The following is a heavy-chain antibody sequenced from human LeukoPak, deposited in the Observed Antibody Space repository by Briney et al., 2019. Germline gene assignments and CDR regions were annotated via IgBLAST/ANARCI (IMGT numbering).Heavy chain of an antibody. CDR1: GGTFSSYA. V-gene: IGHV1-69*04. CDR2: IIPIPGIA. CDR3: ARYLYYYYGMDV. J-gene: IGHJ6*02. Sequence: ASVKVSCKASGGTFSSYAISWVRQAPGQGLEWMGRIIPIPGIANYAQKFQGRVTITADKSTSTAYMELSSLRSEDTAVYYCARYLYYYYGMDVWGQGTTVTVSS.